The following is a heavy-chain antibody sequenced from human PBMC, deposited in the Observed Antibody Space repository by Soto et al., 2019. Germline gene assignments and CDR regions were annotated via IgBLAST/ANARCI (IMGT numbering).Heavy chain of an antibody. D-gene: IGHD1-1*01. CDR2: MNPNSGNT. V-gene: IGHV1-8*01. CDR1: GYTFTSYN. CDR3: ARGKGMEENYYYHGMDV. J-gene: IGHJ6*02. Sequence: ASVKVSCKASGYTFTSYNINWVRQATGQGLEWMGWMNPNSGNTKYSQKFQDRVTITRDTSASIAYMELSSLRSEDTAVYYCARGKGMEENYYYHGMDVWGQGTTVTVSS.